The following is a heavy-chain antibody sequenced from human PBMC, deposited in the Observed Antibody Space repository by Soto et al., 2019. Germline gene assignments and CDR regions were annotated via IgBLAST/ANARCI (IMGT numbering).Heavy chain of an antibody. CDR2: IWYDGSNK. J-gene: IGHJ6*02. CDR1: GFTFSSYG. D-gene: IGHD3-16*01. Sequence: ESGGGVVQPGRSLRLSCAASGFTFSSYGMHWVRQAPGKGLEWVAVIWYDGSNKYYADSVKGRFTISRDNSKNTLYLQMNSLRAEDTAVYYCARDHDPYYDYVWGSMDVWGQGTTVTVSS. V-gene: IGHV3-33*01. CDR3: ARDHDPYYDYVWGSMDV.